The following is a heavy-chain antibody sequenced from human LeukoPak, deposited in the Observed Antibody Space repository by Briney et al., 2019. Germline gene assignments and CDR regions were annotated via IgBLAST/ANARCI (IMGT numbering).Heavy chain of an antibody. Sequence: GESLRLSCAASGFTFSSYGMHWVRQAPGKGLEWVAVIWYDGSNKYYAASVKGRFTIARDNSKNTLYLQMNSLRAEDTAVYYCARVRSSGWYDAFDIWGEGTMVTVSS. CDR2: IWYDGSNK. D-gene: IGHD6-19*01. CDR1: GFTFSSYG. CDR3: ARVRSSGWYDAFDI. V-gene: IGHV3-33*01. J-gene: IGHJ3*02.